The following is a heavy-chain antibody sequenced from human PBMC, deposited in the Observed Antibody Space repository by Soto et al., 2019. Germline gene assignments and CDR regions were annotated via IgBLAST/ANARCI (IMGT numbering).Heavy chain of an antibody. CDR3: ARDRRAGDIVVVVAATIYYYYGMDV. CDR2: ISSSGSTI. J-gene: IGHJ6*02. V-gene: IGHV3-11*01. CDR1: GFTFSDYY. D-gene: IGHD2-15*01. Sequence: GSLRLSCAASGFTFSDYYMSWIRQAPGKGLEWVSYISSSGSTIYYADSVKGRFTISRDNAKNSLYLQMNSLRAEDTAVYYCARDRRAGDIVVVVAATIYYYYGMDVWGQGTTVTVSS.